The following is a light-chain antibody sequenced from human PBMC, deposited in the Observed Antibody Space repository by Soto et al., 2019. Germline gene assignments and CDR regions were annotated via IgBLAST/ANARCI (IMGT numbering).Light chain of an antibody. V-gene: IGKV3-11*01. CDR2: DAS. CDR1: QSVSSY. CDR3: QQRSNWPIT. J-gene: IGKJ5*01. Sequence: EIVLTASPATLAVSPEASAPLSFRARQSVSSYLAWYQQKPGQAPRLLIYDASNRATGIPARFSGSGSGTDFTLTISSLEPEDFAVYYCQQRSNWPITFGQGTRLEI.